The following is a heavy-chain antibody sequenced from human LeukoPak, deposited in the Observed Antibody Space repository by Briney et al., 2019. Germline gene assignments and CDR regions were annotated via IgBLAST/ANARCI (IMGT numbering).Heavy chain of an antibody. J-gene: IGHJ5*02. V-gene: IGHV4-39*07. CDR1: GGSISSSSYY. D-gene: IGHD2-2*01. Sequence: SETLSLTCTVSGGSISSSSYYWSWIRQPPGKGLEWIGEINHSGSTNYNPSLKSRVTISVDTSKNQFSLKLSSVTAADTAVYYCARALPRYQLLARRWFDPWGQGTLVTVSS. CDR2: INHSGST. CDR3: ARALPRYQLLARRWFDP.